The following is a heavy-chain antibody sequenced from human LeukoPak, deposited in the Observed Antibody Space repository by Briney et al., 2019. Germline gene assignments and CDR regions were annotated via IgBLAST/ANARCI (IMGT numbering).Heavy chain of an antibody. CDR1: GFTFSSYG. CDR2: ISGSGGST. Sequence: GGSLRLSCAASGFTFSSYGMSWVRQAPGKGLEWVSAISGSGGSTYYADSVKGRSTISRDNSKNTLYLQMNSLRAEDTAVYYCAKDVNWNADAFDIWGQGTMVTVSS. D-gene: IGHD1-1*01. J-gene: IGHJ3*02. CDR3: AKDVNWNADAFDI. V-gene: IGHV3-23*01.